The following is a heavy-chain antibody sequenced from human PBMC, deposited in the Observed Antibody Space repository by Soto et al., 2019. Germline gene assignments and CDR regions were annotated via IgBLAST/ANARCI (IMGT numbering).Heavy chain of an antibody. J-gene: IGHJ5*02. V-gene: IGHV1-18*01. D-gene: IGHD6-6*01. Sequence: QVQLVQSGAEVKKPGASVKVSCKASGYTFTSYGISWVRQAPGQGLEWMGWISAYNGNTIYAQKLQGRVTKTTDTSTSTAYMELRSLRSDDTAAYYCARDHGTPRSANNWFDPWGQGALVTVSS. CDR1: GYTFTSYG. CDR3: ARDHGTPRSANNWFDP. CDR2: ISAYNGNT.